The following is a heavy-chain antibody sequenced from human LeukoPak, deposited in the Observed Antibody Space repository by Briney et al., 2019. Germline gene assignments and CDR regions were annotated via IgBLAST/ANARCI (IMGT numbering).Heavy chain of an antibody. CDR2: INSSGSII. J-gene: IGHJ5*02. CDR3: ARVHDYVWGSYRYAGWFDP. Sequence: GGSLRLSCAASGFTFSDYYMSGIRQAPGKGLEWISYINSSGSIIFYADSVKGRFTISRDNAKNSLYLQMNSLRAEDTAVYYCARVHDYVWGSYRYAGWFDPWGHGTLVTVSS. D-gene: IGHD3-16*02. CDR1: GFTFSDYY. V-gene: IGHV3-11*01.